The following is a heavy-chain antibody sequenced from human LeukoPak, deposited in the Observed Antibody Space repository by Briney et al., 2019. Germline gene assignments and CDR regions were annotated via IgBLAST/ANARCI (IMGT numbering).Heavy chain of an antibody. D-gene: IGHD3-22*01. V-gene: IGHV4-31*11. CDR1: GGSISSGGYS. CDR3: ATAGRYYYDSSGLAAMDV. J-gene: IGHJ6*02. Sequence: PSETLSLTCAVSGGSISSGGYSWSWIRQHPGKGLEWIGYIYYSGSTYYNPSLKSRVTISVDTSKNQFSLKLSSVTAADTAVYYCATAGRYYYDSSGLAAMDVWGQGTTVTVSS. CDR2: IYYSGST.